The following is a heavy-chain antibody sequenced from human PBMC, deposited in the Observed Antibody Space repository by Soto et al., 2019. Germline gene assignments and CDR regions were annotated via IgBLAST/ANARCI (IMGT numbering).Heavy chain of an antibody. Sequence: GESLKISCKGSGYSFANYWIAWVRQMPGKGLEWMGFIFPADSDTRYGPSFQGQVTISADKSISTAYLQWSSLKASDTAMYFCASRRFQDRIDFWGQGSTVPVS. CDR3: ASRRFQDRIDF. D-gene: IGHD3-3*01. V-gene: IGHV5-51*01. J-gene: IGHJ6*02. CDR1: GYSFANYW. CDR2: IFPADSDT.